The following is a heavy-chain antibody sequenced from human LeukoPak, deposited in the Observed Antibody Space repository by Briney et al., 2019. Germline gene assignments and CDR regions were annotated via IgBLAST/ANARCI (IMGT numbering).Heavy chain of an antibody. V-gene: IGHV1-8*01. Sequence: EASVKVSCKASGYTFTNYDINWVRRATGQGLEWMGWMNPNSGNTGYAQKFQGRVTMTRNTSISTAYMELSSLRSEDTAVYYCARDPLWFGTKFDYWGQGTLVTVSS. J-gene: IGHJ4*02. CDR3: ARDPLWFGTKFDY. CDR2: MNPNSGNT. D-gene: IGHD3-10*01. CDR1: GYTFTNYD.